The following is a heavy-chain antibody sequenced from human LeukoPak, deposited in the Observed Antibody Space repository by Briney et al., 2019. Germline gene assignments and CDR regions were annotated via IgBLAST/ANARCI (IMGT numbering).Heavy chain of an antibody. J-gene: IGHJ5*02. CDR1: GYTLTSYG. Sequence: SVKVSCKASGYTLTSYGISWVRHAPGQGLEWMGWISPYNGNTNYPQNLPGRATMTTDTSTSTAYMGLRSLRSDDSAVYYCAAVGGALDSYNYFGPWGQGTLVTVSS. D-gene: IGHD3-16*01. CDR2: ISPYNGNT. CDR3: AAVGGALDSYNYFGP. V-gene: IGHV1-18*01.